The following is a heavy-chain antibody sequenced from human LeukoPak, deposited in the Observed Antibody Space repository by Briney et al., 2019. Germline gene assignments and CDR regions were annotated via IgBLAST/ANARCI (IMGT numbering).Heavy chain of an antibody. D-gene: IGHD3-22*01. Sequence: ASVKVSCKASGYTFTSYDINWVRQATGQGLEWMGWMNPNSGNTGYAQKFQGRVTMTRNTSISTAYMELSSLRSEDTAVYYCARGGLPPMIVVAKGFDLWGRGTLVTVSS. CDR2: MNPNSGNT. CDR1: GYTFTSYD. V-gene: IGHV1-8*01. J-gene: IGHJ2*01. CDR3: ARGGLPPMIVVAKGFDL.